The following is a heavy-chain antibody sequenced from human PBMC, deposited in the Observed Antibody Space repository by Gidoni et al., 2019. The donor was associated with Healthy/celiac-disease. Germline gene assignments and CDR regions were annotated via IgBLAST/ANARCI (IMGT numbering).Heavy chain of an antibody. CDR2: ISSSSSTI. CDR1: GFTFSSYS. V-gene: IGHV3-48*02. J-gene: IGHJ3*02. Sequence: EVQLVESGGGLVQPGGSLRLSCAASGFTFSSYSMNWVRQAPGKGLEWVSYISSSSSTIYYADSVKGRFTISRDNAKNSLYLQMNSLRDEDTAVYYCAREDSSGYYEPFGAFDIWGQGTMVTVSS. D-gene: IGHD3-22*01. CDR3: AREDSSGYYEPFGAFDI.